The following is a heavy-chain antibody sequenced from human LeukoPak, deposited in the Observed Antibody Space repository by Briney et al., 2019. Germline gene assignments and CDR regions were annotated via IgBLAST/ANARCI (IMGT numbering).Heavy chain of an antibody. CDR2: INHSGST. CDR1: GGSFSGYY. CDR3: ARIIVVVVPAAMDY. D-gene: IGHD2-2*01. J-gene: IGHJ4*02. V-gene: IGHV4-34*01. Sequence: PSETLSLTCAVYGGSFSGYYWSWIRQPPGKGLEWIGEINHSGSTNYNPSLKSRVTILVYTSKNQFSLKLSSVTAADTAVYYCARIIVVVVPAAMDYWGQGTLVTVSS.